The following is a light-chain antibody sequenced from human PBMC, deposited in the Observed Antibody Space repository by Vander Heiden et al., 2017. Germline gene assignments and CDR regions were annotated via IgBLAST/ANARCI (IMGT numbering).Light chain of an antibody. J-gene: IGLJ1*01. CDR2: KDN. CDR3: VTWDASLSGHV. Sequence: QSVLTQPPSASGTPGQRFIIFCSGTSSNIGRHDVDWYQQVPGTAPKVLIYKDNRRPSGVPDRFSGSKSGTTASLVISGLRSEDEADYYCVTWDASLSGHVFGSGTKVTVL. V-gene: IGLV1-47*01. CDR1: SSNIGRHD.